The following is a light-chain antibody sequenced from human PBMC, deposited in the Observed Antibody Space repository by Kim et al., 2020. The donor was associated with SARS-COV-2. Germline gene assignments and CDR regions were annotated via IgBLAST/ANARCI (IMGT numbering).Light chain of an antibody. V-gene: IGLV2-14*03. J-gene: IGLJ3*02. CDR3: SSLTSRSTWV. CDR1: HTDFGEYIY. Sequence: GQSITTPCTVTHTDFGEYIYVSWYQQLPGEAPKLMIYDVSNRPSEVSNLFSCSKSGNTASLTISGLRAEDEADYYCSSLTSRSTWVFGGWTQLTVL. CDR2: DVS.